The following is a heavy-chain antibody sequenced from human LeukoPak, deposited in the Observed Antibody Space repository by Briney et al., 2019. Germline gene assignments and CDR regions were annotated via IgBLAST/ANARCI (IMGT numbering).Heavy chain of an antibody. CDR3: ARENYGDFDY. D-gene: IGHD4-17*01. CDR2: VSTSSTSI. Sequence: GGSLRLSCAASGFTFSNYNMNWVRQAPGKGLEWVSSVSTSSTSIYYADSVKGRFTIARDNAKNSLYLQMNSLRAEDTAVYYCARENYGDFDYWGPGTLVTVSS. CDR1: GFTFSNYN. J-gene: IGHJ4*02. V-gene: IGHV3-21*01.